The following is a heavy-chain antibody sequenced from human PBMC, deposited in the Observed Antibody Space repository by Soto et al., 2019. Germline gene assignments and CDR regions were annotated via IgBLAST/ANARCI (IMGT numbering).Heavy chain of an antibody. J-gene: IGHJ6*02. D-gene: IGHD3-10*01. CDR1: GYTFTGYY. CDR3: AKKVPTINITRVRARRQGMDV. CDR2: INPNSGGT. Sequence: ASVKVSCKASGYTFTGYYMHWVRQAPGQGLEWMGWINPNSGGTNYAQKFQGWVTMTRDTSISTAYMELSRLRSDDTAVYYCAKKVPTINITRVRARRQGMDVWGQGTTVTVS. V-gene: IGHV1-2*04.